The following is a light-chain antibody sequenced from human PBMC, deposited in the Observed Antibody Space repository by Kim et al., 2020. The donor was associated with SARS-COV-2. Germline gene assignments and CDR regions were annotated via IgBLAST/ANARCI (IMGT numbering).Light chain of an antibody. Sequence: GQSVTITGTGTSSDVGCYNYVSWYQPHPGKAPTLMIYEVSKRPSGVPDRFSGSKSGNTASLTVSGLQAEDEADYYCSSYAGSNNLVFGGGTQLTVL. V-gene: IGLV2-8*01. J-gene: IGLJ2*01. CDR3: SSYAGSNNLV. CDR1: SSDVGCYNY. CDR2: EVS.